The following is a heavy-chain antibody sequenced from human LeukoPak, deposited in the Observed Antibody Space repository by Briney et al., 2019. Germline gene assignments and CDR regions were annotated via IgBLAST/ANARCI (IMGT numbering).Heavy chain of an antibody. CDR3: AREGWAKGYFDY. J-gene: IGHJ4*02. CDR2: IYYSGST. Sequence: SETLSLTCTVPGGSISSGGYYWSWIRQHPGKGLEWIGYIYYSGSTYYNPSLKSRVTISVDTSKNQFSLKLSSVTAADTAVYYCAREGWAKGYFDYWGQGTLVTVSS. D-gene: IGHD2-15*01. V-gene: IGHV4-31*03. CDR1: GGSISSGGYY.